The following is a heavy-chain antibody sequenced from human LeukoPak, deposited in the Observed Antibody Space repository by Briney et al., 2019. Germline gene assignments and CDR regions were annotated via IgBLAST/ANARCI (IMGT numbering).Heavy chain of an antibody. V-gene: IGHV3-7*03. D-gene: IGHD3-16*01. Sequence: GGSLRLSCAASGLTFSSYWMNWACQAPGKGLEWVASINHNGNVNYYVDSVKGRFTISRDNAKNSLYLQMSNLRAEDTAVYFCARGGGLDVWGQGATVTVSS. J-gene: IGHJ6*02. CDR2: INHNGNVN. CDR3: ARGGGLDV. CDR1: GLTFSSYW.